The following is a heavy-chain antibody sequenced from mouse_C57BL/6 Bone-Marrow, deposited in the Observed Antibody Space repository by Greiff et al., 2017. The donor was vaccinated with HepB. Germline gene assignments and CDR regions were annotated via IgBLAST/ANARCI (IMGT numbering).Heavy chain of an antibody. D-gene: IGHD1-1*01. J-gene: IGHJ3*01. Sequence: QVQLQQSGAELARPGASVKLSCKASGYTFTSYGISWVKQRPGQGLEWIGEIYPRSGNTYYYEKFKGKAILTADKSSSTAYMELRSLTSEDSAVYFRARYPHYYGSSPFAYWGQGTLVTVSA. CDR3: ARYPHYYGSSPFAY. CDR2: IYPRSGNT. V-gene: IGHV1-81*01. CDR1: GYTFTSYG.